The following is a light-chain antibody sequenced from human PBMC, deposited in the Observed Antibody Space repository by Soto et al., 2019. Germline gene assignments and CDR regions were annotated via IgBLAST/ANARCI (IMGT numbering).Light chain of an antibody. Sequence: ETVLTQSPGTLSLSPGERATLSCRASQSVNNDYLAWYQQRPGLAPRLLIFGASGRATGIPDRFSGSGSGTDFTLTISRLEPEDFAVYYCQQYGNSVRTFGQGTKVDI. J-gene: IGKJ1*01. CDR1: QSVNNDY. CDR3: QQYGNSVRT. V-gene: IGKV3-20*01. CDR2: GAS.